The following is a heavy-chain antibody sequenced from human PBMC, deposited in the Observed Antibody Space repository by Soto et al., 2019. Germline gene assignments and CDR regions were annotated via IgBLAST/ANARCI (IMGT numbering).Heavy chain of an antibody. CDR2: ISYDGSNK. CDR1: GLTFSSYA. J-gene: IGHJ6*02. Sequence: GGSMRLSSAAAGLTFSSYAMHWVRQDPGKGLEWVAVISYDGSNKYYADSVKGRFTISRDNSKNTLYLQMNSLRAEDTAVYYCARDYYRFNSGYGFSMDVWGQGTTVTVSS. V-gene: IGHV3-30-3*01. D-gene: IGHD5-12*01. CDR3: ARDYYRFNSGYGFSMDV.